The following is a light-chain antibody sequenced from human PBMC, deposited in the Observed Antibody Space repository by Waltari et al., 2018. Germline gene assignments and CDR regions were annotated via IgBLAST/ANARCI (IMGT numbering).Light chain of an antibody. Sequence: DIVMTQSPDSLDVSLGERATINCKSTQSVSSNSHSKSYLTWYQQKPGQPPKLLIYWASTRESGVPDRFSGSGSGTDFTLTISSLQAEDVAVYYCQQYDSPPYAFGQGTKLEIK. J-gene: IGKJ2*01. CDR1: QSVSSNSHSKSY. CDR3: QQYDSPPYA. CDR2: WAS. V-gene: IGKV4-1*01.